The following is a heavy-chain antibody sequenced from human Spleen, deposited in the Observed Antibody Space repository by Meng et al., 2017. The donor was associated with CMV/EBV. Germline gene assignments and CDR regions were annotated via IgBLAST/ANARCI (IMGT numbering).Heavy chain of an antibody. Sequence: SVKVSCKASGGSFSSYAISWVRQAPGQGLEWMGGIIPIFGTANYAQKLQGRVTITTDESRITAYMELSSLRSEDTAVYYCARGIPAATGYYYYGMDVWGQGTTVTVSS. V-gene: IGHV1-69*05. CDR1: GGSFSSYA. CDR3: ARGIPAATGYYYYGMDV. J-gene: IGHJ6*02. CDR2: IIPIFGTA. D-gene: IGHD2-2*01.